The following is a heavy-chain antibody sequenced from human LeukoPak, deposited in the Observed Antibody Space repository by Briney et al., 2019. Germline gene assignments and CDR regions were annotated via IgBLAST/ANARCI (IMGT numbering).Heavy chain of an antibody. D-gene: IGHD3-22*01. CDR1: GYTFTSYG. CDR2: ISVYNGNT. J-gene: IGHJ4*02. Sequence: ASVKVSCKASGYTFTSYGISWVRQAPGQGLEWMGWISVYNGNTNYAQKFQGRVTMTTDTSTSTAHMELRSLRSDDTAVYYCARPYYDTSGSYFDYWGQGTLVTVSS. V-gene: IGHV1-18*01. CDR3: ARPYYDTSGSYFDY.